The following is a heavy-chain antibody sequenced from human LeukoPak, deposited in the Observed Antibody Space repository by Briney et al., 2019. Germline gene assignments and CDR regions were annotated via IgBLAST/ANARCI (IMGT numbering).Heavy chain of an antibody. D-gene: IGHD5-18*01. J-gene: IGHJ4*02. CDR2: INPNSGGT. V-gene: IGHV1-2*02. CDR1: GYTFTGYY. CDR3: AREPDTAMVIFDY. Sequence: GASVKVSCKASGYTFTGYYMHWVRQAPGQGLEWMGWINPNSGGTNYAQKFQGRVTMTRDTSISTAYMELSRLRSDDTAVYYCAREPDTAMVIFDYWGQGTLVTVSS.